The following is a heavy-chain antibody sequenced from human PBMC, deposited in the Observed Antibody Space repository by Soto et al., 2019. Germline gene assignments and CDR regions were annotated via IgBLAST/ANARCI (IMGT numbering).Heavy chain of an antibody. Sequence: GGSLRLSCEASGFTFSSYWMSWVRRGQGKGLEWVANIKPDGGEEKYVDSVKGRFTISRDNAENSLYLQMNSLRAEDTAVYYCARVMSITIFGVDSYYYYMDVWGKGTTVTVSS. CDR3: ARVMSITIFGVDSYYYYMDV. D-gene: IGHD3-3*01. CDR1: GFTFSSYW. V-gene: IGHV3-7*01. CDR2: IKPDGGEE. J-gene: IGHJ6*03.